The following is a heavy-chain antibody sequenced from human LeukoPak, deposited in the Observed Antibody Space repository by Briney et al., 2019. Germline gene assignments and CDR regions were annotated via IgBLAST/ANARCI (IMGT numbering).Heavy chain of an antibody. CDR2: IYSGDRT. CDR1: GFSVNNLY. V-gene: IGHV3-66*01. J-gene: IGHJ4*02. CDR3: ASACSGGSCYDFDY. D-gene: IGHD2-15*01. Sequence: GGSLRLSCAASGFSVNNLYMSWVRQAPGKGLEWVSVIYSGDRTYYADSVKGRFTISRDNARNTLYLQMNSLRAEDTAVYYCASACSGGSCYDFDYWGQGTLVTVSS.